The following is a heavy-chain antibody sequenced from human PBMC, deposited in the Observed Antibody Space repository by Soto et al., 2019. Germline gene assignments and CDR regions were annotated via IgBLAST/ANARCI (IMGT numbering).Heavy chain of an antibody. J-gene: IGHJ5*02. CDR2: IYYSGST. V-gene: IGHV4-39*01. CDR1: GGSISSSSYY. CDR3: ARWQQLSGDNWFDP. D-gene: IGHD6-13*01. Sequence: SETLSLTCTVSGGSISSSSYYWGWIRQPPGKGLEWIGSIYYSGSTYYNPSLKSRVTISVGTSKNQFSLKLSSVTAADTAVYYCARWQQLSGDNWFDPWGQGTLVTVSS.